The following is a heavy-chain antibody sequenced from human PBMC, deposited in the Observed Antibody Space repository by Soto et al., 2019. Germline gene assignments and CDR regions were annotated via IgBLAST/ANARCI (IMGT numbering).Heavy chain of an antibody. D-gene: IGHD2-2*01. V-gene: IGHV4-4*02. CDR3: ARAFRYQLPRFDP. J-gene: IGHJ5*02. CDR2: IYHSGST. Sequence: PSETLSLTCAVSGGSISSSNWWSWVRQPPGKGLEWIGEIYHSGSTNYNPSLKSRVTISVDKSKNQFSLKLSSVTAADTAVYYCARAFRYQLPRFDPWGQGTLVTVSS. CDR1: GGSISSSNW.